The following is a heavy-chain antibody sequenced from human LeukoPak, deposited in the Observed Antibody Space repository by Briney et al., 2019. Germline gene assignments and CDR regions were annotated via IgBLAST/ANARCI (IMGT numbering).Heavy chain of an antibody. V-gene: IGHV4-39*07. CDR2: LYYSGST. J-gene: IGHJ4*02. Sequence: PSETLSLTCTVSGGSISSSSYYWGWIRQPPGKGLEWIGSLYYSGSTYYNPSLKSRVTISIDTSKNQFSLKLSSVTAADTAVYYCARDTRDGYNGAFFDYWGQGTLVTVSS. D-gene: IGHD5-24*01. CDR3: ARDTRDGYNGAFFDY. CDR1: GGSISSSSYY.